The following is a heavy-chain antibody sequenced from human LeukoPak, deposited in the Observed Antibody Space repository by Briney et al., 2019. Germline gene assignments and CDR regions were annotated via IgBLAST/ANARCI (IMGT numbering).Heavy chain of an antibody. V-gene: IGHV4-39*01. J-gene: IGHJ5*02. CDR2: IYYSGST. CDR1: VGSISSSSYY. D-gene: IGHD1-26*01. Sequence: SETLSLTCTVSVGSISSSSYYWGWIRQPPGKGLEWIVSIYYSGSTYYNPSLKSRVTISVDTSTNQFSLKLSSVTAADTAVYYCARHSWELLDNWFDPWGQGTLVTVSS. CDR3: ARHSWELLDNWFDP.